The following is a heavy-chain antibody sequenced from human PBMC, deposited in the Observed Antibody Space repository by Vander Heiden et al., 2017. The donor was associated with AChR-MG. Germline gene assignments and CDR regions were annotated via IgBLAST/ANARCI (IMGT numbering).Heavy chain of an antibody. D-gene: IGHD3-10*01. CDR2: IGGSGGST. Sequence: EVQLLESGGGLVQPGGSLSLSCAAPGFTFSSYAMSWVRQAPGKGLEWVSGIGGSGGSTYYADSVKGRFTISRDNSKNTLFLQMNSLRGEDTAVYYCAKTPRGTYNSGIDPWGQGTLVTVSS. J-gene: IGHJ5*02. CDR1: GFTFSSYA. V-gene: IGHV3-23*01. CDR3: AKTPRGTYNSGIDP.